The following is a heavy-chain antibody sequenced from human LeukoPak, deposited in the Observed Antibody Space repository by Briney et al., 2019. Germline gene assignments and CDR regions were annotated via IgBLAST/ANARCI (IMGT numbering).Heavy chain of an antibody. Sequence: SETLSLTCTVSGGSISSYYWSWIRQPPGKGLEWIGYVYYSGSTNYNPSLKSRVTISVDTSKNQFSLKLSSVTAADTAVYYCARSGTVVTPDYWGQGTLVTVSS. CDR2: VYYSGST. CDR1: GGSISSYY. V-gene: IGHV4-59*12. J-gene: IGHJ4*02. CDR3: ARSGTVVTPDY. D-gene: IGHD4-23*01.